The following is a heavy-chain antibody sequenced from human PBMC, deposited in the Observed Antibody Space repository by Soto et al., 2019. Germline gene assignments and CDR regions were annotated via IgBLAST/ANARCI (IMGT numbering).Heavy chain of an antibody. Sequence: SETLSLTCAVYGEFVSSGNYYWSWIRQPPGRGLEGIGEMSHRGGAHFNPSLKSRVIISVDTSKNQFSLKMSSVTDADTALYYRARNSFSHSSYKFLDPWGQGALVTVSS. CDR2: MSHRGGA. CDR1: GEFVSSGNYY. J-gene: IGHJ5*02. V-gene: IGHV4-34*01. CDR3: ARNSFSHSSYKFLDP. D-gene: IGHD3-10*01.